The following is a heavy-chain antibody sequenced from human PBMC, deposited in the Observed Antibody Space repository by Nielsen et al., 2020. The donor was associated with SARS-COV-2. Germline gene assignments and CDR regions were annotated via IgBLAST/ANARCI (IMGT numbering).Heavy chain of an antibody. CDR2: ISYDGSSK. J-gene: IGHJ4*02. CDR3: AKEFSGSYYGGYFDY. D-gene: IGHD1-26*01. CDR1: GFTFSSYG. Sequence: GGSLRLSCAASGFTFSSYGMHWVRQAPGKGLEWVAVISYDGSSKYYADSVKGRFTISRDNSKSTLYLQMNSLRAEDTAVYYCAKEFSGSYYGGYFDYWGQGTLVTVSS. V-gene: IGHV3-30*18.